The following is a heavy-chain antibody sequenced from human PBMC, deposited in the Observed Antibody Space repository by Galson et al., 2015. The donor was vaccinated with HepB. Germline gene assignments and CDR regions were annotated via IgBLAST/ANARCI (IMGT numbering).Heavy chain of an antibody. J-gene: IGHJ5*02. V-gene: IGHV4-39*01. Sequence: TLSLTCTVSGGPISSDSYYWAWIRQPPGKGLEWTGTIYWRGSTYYNPSLQSRVTISVDTSKNQFSLKLSSVTAADTAVYYCARHPRKEYSSTWYWFDPWGQGTLVTVSS. CDR1: GGPISSDSYY. D-gene: IGHD6-13*01. CDR2: IYWRGST. CDR3: ARHPRKEYSSTWYWFDP.